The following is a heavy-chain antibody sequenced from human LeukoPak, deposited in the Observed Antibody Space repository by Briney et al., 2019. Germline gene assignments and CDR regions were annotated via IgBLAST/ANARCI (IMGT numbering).Heavy chain of an antibody. V-gene: IGHV1-18*01. D-gene: IGHD3-10*01. J-gene: IGHJ4*02. CDR3: ARVHTYYYGSGSYLSDY. CDR2: ISAYNGNT. CDR1: GYTFTSYG. Sequence: GASVKVSCKASGYTFTSYGISWVRQAPGQGLEWMGWISAYNGNTNYAQKLQGRVTMTIDTSTSTAYMELRSLRSDDTAVYYCARVHTYYYGSGSYLSDYWGQGTLVTVSS.